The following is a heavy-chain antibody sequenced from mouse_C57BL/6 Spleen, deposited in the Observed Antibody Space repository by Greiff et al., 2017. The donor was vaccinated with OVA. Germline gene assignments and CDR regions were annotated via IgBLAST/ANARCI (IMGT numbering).Heavy chain of an antibody. D-gene: IGHD2-3*01. Sequence: EVKLVESGGGLVQPGGSLSLSCAASGFTFTDYYMSWVRQPPGKALEWLGFIRNKANGYTTEYSATVKGRFTISRDNSQSILYLQMNALRAEDSATYYCARFGYDGPGDWGQGTTLTVSS. CDR1: GFTFTDYY. CDR3: ARFGYDGPGD. J-gene: IGHJ2*01. CDR2: IRNKANGYTT. V-gene: IGHV7-3*01.